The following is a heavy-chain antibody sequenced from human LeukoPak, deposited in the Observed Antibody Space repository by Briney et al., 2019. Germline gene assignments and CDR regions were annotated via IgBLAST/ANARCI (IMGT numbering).Heavy chain of an antibody. J-gene: IGHJ5*02. CDR1: GVSINTHY. V-gene: IGHV4-59*11. CDR3: ARAGPWQIYP. D-gene: IGHD3-10*01. Sequence: SETLSLTCIVAGVSINTHYSTWIRQSPGKGLEWIGHIYYTGTTNYSPSLKSRVTISVDRSKNLFSLRLKSLTSADTAVYYCARAGPWQIYPWGQGILVTVSS. CDR2: IYYTGTT.